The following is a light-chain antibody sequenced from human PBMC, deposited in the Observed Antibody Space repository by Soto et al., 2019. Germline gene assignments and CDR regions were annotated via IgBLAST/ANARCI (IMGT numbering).Light chain of an antibody. V-gene: IGKV3-20*01. Sequence: EIVLTQSPATLSLSPGERATLSCRASQSVSSYLAWYQQKPGQAPRLLIYGASNRATGIPDRFSGSGSGTDFTLTISRLEPEDFAVYYCQQYSSSPPSTFGQGTRLEIK. CDR2: GAS. CDR1: QSVSSY. J-gene: IGKJ5*01. CDR3: QQYSSSPPST.